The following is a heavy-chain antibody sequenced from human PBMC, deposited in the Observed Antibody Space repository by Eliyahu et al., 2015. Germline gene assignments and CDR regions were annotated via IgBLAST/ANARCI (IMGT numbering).Heavy chain of an antibody. V-gene: IGHV3-23*04. CDR3: ARVLNSYDSSSYFPPDY. CDR1: GFXFTSXA. CDR2: ISGSGGST. Sequence: EVQLVESGGGLVQPGGSLRLSCVASGFXFTSXAMSWVRQAPGTGLEWVSSISGSGGSTYYTDSVKGRFAISRDNSKNTLYLQMSSLRAEDTAAYYCARVLNSYDSSSYFPPDYWGQGTLVTVSS. D-gene: IGHD3-22*01. J-gene: IGHJ4*02.